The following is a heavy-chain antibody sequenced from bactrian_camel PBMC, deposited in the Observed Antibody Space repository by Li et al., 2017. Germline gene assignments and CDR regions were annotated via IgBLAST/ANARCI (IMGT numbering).Heavy chain of an antibody. Sequence: CAAGGFINRRYSRGWFRQTPGKQREGVAVIDDDGTTTYADSLKGRFTISRRRNILYLEMSALEPEDTAVYYCAADMGPMGRGRVCSSYLYEYNYWGQGTQVTV. V-gene: IGHV3S53*01. J-gene: IGHJ4*01. CDR2: IDDDGTT. CDR3: AADMGPMGRGRVCSSYLYEYNY. CDR1: GFINRRYS. D-gene: IGHD3*01.